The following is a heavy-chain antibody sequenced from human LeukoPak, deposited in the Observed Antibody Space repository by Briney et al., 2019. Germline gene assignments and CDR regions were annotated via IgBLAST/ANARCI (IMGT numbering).Heavy chain of an antibody. CDR2: ITPYNGNT. CDR3: ARAVPPSLEWFYY. Sequence: GASVKVSCKASGYTFSSYGISWVRQAPGQGREWMGWITPYNGNTNYAHELQGRVTMTTDTSTSTAYMELRSLRSDDTAVYYCARAVPPSLEWFYYWGRGTLVTVSS. J-gene: IGHJ4*02. CDR1: GYTFSSYG. V-gene: IGHV1-18*01. D-gene: IGHD3-3*01.